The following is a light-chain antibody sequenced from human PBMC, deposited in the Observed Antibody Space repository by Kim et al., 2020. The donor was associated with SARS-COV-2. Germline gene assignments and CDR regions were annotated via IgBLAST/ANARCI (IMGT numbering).Light chain of an antibody. J-gene: IGLJ3*02. CDR3: GSYAGSFSSV. CDR2: DVS. Sequence: QSVTTSCPGTRSNVGGYNYFSLYQHQPGKAPKRMIYDVSTRPSGVPDRFSGSKSGNTASLTISGLQAENDADYYCGSYAGSFSSVFGGGTQRTVL. CDR1: RSNVGGYNY. V-gene: IGLV2-11*01.